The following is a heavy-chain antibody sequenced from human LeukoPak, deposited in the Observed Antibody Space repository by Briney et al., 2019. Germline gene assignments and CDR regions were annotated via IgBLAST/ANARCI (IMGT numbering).Heavy chain of an antibody. CDR3: AKKMDPFDY. CDR2: ISGSGGGT. CDR1: GFTFSSYA. D-gene: IGHD5-24*01. J-gene: IGHJ4*02. V-gene: IGHV3-23*01. Sequence: GGSLRLSCAASGFTFSSYAMSWVRQAPGKGLEWVSAISGSGGGTYYTDSVKGRFTISRDNSKNTLYLQMNNLRTEDTAVYYCAKKMDPFDYWGQGTLVTVSS.